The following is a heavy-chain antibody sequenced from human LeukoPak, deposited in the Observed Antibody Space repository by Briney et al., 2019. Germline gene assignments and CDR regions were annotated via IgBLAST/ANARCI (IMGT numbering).Heavy chain of an antibody. D-gene: IGHD2-15*01. Sequence: GGSLRLSCAASGFTVSSNYMSWVRQAPGKGLEWVSVIYSGGSTYYADSVKGRFTISRDNSKNPLYLQMNSLRAEDTAVYYCARELGYCSGGSGCYYYYYMDVWGKGTTVTVSS. CDR3: ARELGYCSGGSGCYYYYYMDV. CDR1: GFTVSSNY. V-gene: IGHV3-53*01. J-gene: IGHJ6*03. CDR2: IYSGGST.